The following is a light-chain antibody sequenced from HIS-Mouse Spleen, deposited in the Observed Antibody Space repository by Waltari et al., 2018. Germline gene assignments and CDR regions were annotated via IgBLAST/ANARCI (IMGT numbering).Light chain of an antibody. CDR1: SSNIGSNY. CDR2: RNN. V-gene: IGLV1-47*01. CDR3: AAWDDSLSGVV. J-gene: IGLJ2*01. Sequence: QSVLTQPPSASGTPGQRVTISCSGSSSNIGSNYVYWYQQLPGTAPKLLIYRNNPRPSGVPDRFSGSKSGTSASLAISGLRSEDEADYYCAAWDDSLSGVVFGVGTKLTVL.